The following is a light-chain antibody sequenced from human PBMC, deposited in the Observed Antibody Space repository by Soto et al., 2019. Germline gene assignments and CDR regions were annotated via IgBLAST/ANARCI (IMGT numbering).Light chain of an antibody. Sequence: QSVLTQPPSASGTPGQGVIISCSGTYSNIGSNTVKWYRQVPGSAPKFLIYSNNERPSGVPDRFSGSKSGTSASLAISGLQSEDDADYYCATWDDALRGWVFGGGTRRTVL. V-gene: IGLV1-44*01. J-gene: IGLJ3*02. CDR1: YSNIGSNT. CDR2: SNN. CDR3: ATWDDALRGWV.